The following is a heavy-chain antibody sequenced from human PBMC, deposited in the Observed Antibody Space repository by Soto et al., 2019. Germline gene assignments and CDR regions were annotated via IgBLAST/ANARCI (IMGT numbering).Heavy chain of an antibody. CDR1: GFTFSTNG. J-gene: IGHJ4*02. CDR2: IWADGRNK. D-gene: IGHD6-19*01. Sequence: QVQLVESGGDVVQPGRSLRLSCAASGFTFSTNGLHWVRQAPGKGLEWVAVIWADGRNKYYVDSVKGRFTISRDNSRSTLYLQMNSLTVEDRAVYYCARDREGIAVAGFDYWGQGTLVTVSS. V-gene: IGHV3-33*01. CDR3: ARDREGIAVAGFDY.